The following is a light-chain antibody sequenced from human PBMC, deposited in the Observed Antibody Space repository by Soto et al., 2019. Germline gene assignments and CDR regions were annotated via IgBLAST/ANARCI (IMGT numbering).Light chain of an antibody. CDR3: QQYVYSPCS. Sequence: EIVLTQSPGIVSLSPGDRATLSCRASESLINNYLAWYQQKPGQAPRLLIFGASTRATGIPDRFRGSGSGTDFTLTISRLEPEDFAVYHCQQYVYSPCSFGQGTKLQI. CDR1: ESLINNY. CDR2: GAS. J-gene: IGKJ2*04. V-gene: IGKV3-20*01.